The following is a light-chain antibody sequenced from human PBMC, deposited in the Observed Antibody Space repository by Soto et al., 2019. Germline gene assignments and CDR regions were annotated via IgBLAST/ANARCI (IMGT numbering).Light chain of an antibody. CDR3: LQYTHWPFT. V-gene: IGKV2-30*01. CDR1: QSLVYSDGVTY. Sequence: DVVMTQSPLSLPVTLGQPASISCRSSQSLVYSDGVTYLNWFHQRPGQSPRRLIYKVSNRDSGVPVRFSGSGSGTYFTLKFSRLEAEDVGVYFCLQYTHWPFTFGPG. J-gene: IGKJ3*01. CDR2: KVS.